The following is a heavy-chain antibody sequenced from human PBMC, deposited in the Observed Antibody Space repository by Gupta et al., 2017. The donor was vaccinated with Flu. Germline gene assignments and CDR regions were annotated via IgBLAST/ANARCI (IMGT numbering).Heavy chain of an antibody. J-gene: IGHJ4*02. Sequence: EVQLLESGGGLVQPGGSLRLSCAASGFTFSSYAMSWVRQATGKGLEWVSGITGTSGTTYYADSVKGRFTISRDNSKSTLYLQMNSLRAEDAAVYYCAKGAKDILTGYYKYYFDYWGQGTLVTVSS. CDR3: AKGAKDILTGYYKYYFDY. D-gene: IGHD3-9*01. CDR2: ITGTSGTT. V-gene: IGHV3-23*01. CDR1: GFTFSSYA.